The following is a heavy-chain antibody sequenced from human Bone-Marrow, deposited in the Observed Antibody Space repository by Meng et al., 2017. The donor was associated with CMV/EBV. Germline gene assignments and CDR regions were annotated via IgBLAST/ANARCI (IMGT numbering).Heavy chain of an antibody. CDR1: GFTFSSYS. D-gene: IGHD1-26*01. Sequence: GESLKISCAASGFTFSSYSMNWVRQAPGKGLEWVSSISSSSSYIYYADSVKGRFTISRDNAKNSLYLQMNSLRAEDTAVYYCARDGLGADGQPDYWGQGTLVIVSS. CDR3: ARDGLGADGQPDY. V-gene: IGHV3-21*04. J-gene: IGHJ4*02. CDR2: ISSSSSYI.